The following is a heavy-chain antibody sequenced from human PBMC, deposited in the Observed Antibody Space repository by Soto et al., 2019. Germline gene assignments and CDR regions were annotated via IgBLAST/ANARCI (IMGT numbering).Heavy chain of an antibody. J-gene: IGHJ4*02. V-gene: IGHV3-30*04. CDR2: IWYDGSNK. CDR1: GFIFNNYA. Sequence: VQLVESGGGVVQPGGSLRLSCAASGFIFNNYAMHWVRQAPGKGLEWVAVIWYDGSNKYYADSVKGRFTISRDNSKNTLYLQMNSLRAEDTAVYYCASQMMTIGSFDYWGQGTLVTVSS. CDR3: ASQMMTIGSFDY. D-gene: IGHD3-16*01.